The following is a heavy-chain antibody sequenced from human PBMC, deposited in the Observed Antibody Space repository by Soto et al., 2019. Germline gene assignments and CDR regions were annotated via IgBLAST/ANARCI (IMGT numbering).Heavy chain of an antibody. CDR3: ARAQCTFQIDY. Sequence: GGSLRLSCAASGFTFSSYAMHWVRQAPGKGLEWVAVISYDGSNKYYADSVKGRFTISRDNSKNTLYLQMNSLRAEDTAVYYCARAQCTFQIDYWGQGTLVTVSS. CDR2: ISYDGSNK. CDR1: GFTFSSYA. D-gene: IGHD6-19*01. J-gene: IGHJ4*02. V-gene: IGHV3-30-3*01.